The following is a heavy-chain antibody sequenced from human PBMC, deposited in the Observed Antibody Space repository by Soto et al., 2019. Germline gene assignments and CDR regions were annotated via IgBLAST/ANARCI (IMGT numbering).Heavy chain of an antibody. CDR3: ARGGKTPFSGGDCYSPFDY. CDR2: IYYSGRT. D-gene: IGHD2-21*02. J-gene: IGHJ4*01. Sequence: QVQLQESGPGLVKPSQTQSLTCTVSGGSISSGGYYWSWIRQHPGKGLEWIGYIYYSGRTYYNPSLKSRATISVDTSKNQFSLKLSSLTAADTVVYYCARGGKTPFSGGDCYSPFDYWGHATLVTVSS. V-gene: IGHV4-31*03. CDR1: GGSISSGGYY.